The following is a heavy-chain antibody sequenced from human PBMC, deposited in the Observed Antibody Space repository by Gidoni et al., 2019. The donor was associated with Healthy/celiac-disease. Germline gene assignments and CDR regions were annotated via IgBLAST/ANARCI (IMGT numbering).Heavy chain of an antibody. J-gene: IGHJ3*02. CDR2: ISSSSSYI. Sequence: EVQLVESGGGLVKPGGSLRLSCAASGFTFSSFSMNWVRQAPGKGLEGVSSISSSSSYIYYADSVKGRLTISRDNAKNSLYLQMNSLRAEDTAVYYCARAYCSGGSCYLDAFDIWGQGTMVTVSS. CDR3: ARAYCSGGSCYLDAFDI. CDR1: GFTFSSFS. V-gene: IGHV3-21*01. D-gene: IGHD2-15*01.